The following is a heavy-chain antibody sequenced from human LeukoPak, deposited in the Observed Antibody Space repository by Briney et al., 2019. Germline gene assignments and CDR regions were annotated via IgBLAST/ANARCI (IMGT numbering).Heavy chain of an antibody. D-gene: IGHD3-10*01. CDR2: MNPNTGDT. J-gene: IGHJ5*02. V-gene: IGHV1-8*01. CDR3: VRDGEGVAISVNYWFDP. CDR1: GFTFTSYD. Sequence: ASVKVSCKASGFTFTSYDINWVRQASGQGLEWMGWMNPNTGDTGYAQKFQGRVTMTRDISISTAYMELRGLRSEDTAIYYCVRDGEGVAISVNYWFDPWGQGTLVTVSS.